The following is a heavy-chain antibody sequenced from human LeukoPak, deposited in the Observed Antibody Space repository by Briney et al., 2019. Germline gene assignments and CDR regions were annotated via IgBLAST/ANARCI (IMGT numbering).Heavy chain of an antibody. Sequence: GGSLRLSCAASGFTFSGSAIHWVRQASGKGLAWVGRIRSRANNYATAYAASVKGRFTISRDDSNKTAFLQMSSLRKEDTAVYYCTVSHDHGDHWGQGTLVTVSS. V-gene: IGHV3-73*01. CDR2: IRSRANNYAT. D-gene: IGHD4-17*01. CDR1: GFTFSGSA. J-gene: IGHJ4*02. CDR3: TVSHDHGDH.